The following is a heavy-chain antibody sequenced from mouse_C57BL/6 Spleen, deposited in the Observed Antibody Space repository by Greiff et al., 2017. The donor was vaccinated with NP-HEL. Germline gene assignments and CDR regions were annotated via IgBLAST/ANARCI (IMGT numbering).Heavy chain of an antibody. J-gene: IGHJ2*01. CDR2: INYDGSST. Sequence: EVQLVESEGGLVQPGSSMKLSCTASGFTFSDYYMAWVRQVPEKGLEWVATINYDGSSTYYLDSLKSRFIISRDNAKNILYLQMSSLKAEDTATYYCAREADGYLDYWGQGTTLTVSS. CDR1: GFTFSDYY. CDR3: AREADGYLDY. V-gene: IGHV5-16*01. D-gene: IGHD2-3*01.